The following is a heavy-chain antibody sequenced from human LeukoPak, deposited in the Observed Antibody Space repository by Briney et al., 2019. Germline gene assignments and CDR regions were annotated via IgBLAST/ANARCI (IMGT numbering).Heavy chain of an antibody. CDR1: GFTFSTYS. CDR3: VRDRGVTASGRFEF. D-gene: IGHD3-10*01. Sequence: GGSLRLSCAASGFTFSTYSMHWVRQAPGKGPEWVSIISHDGNDKNYADSVKGRFTISRDNSKNNTMYLQMNTLRADDTALYFCVRDRGVTASGRFEFWGQGTLVTVS. CDR2: ISHDGNDK. V-gene: IGHV3-30*04. J-gene: IGHJ4*02.